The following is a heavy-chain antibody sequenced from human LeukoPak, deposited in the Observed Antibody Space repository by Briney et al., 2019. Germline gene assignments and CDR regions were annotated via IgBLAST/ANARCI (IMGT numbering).Heavy chain of an antibody. CDR2: ISGSGGST. J-gene: IGHJ4*02. D-gene: IGHD2-15*01. V-gene: IGHV3-23*01. Sequence: PGGSLRLYCAASGFTFSSYAMSWVRQAPGKGLEWVSAISGSGGSTYYADSVKGRFTISRDNSKNTLYLQMNSLRAEDTAVYYCAKTRHCSGGSCYPDYWGQGTLVTVSS. CDR1: GFTFSSYA. CDR3: AKTRHCSGGSCYPDY.